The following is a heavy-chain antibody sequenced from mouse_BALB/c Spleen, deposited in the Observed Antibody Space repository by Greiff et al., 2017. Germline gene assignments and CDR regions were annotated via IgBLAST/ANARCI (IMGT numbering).Heavy chain of an antibody. Sequence: VQLQQSGTVLARPGASVKMSCKASGYTFTSYWMHWVKQRPGQGLEWIGNIYPGSGSTNYDEKFKSKATLTVDTSSSTAYMQLSSLTSEDSAVYYCTREGRNYPYYAMDYWGQGTSVTVSS. CDR1: GYTFTSYW. V-gene: IGHV1-55*01. D-gene: IGHD2-1*01. CDR2: IYPGSGST. CDR3: TREGRNYPYYAMDY. J-gene: IGHJ4*01.